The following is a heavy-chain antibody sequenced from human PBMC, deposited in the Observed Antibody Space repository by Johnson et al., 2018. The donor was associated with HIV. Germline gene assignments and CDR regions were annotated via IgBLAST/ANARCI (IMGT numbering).Heavy chain of an antibody. D-gene: IGHD1-26*01. CDR3: ARDKGGIVGYDAFDI. CDR1: GLTFSSYG. Sequence: QVLLVESGGGLVQPGGSLRLSCVASGLTFSSYGMHWVRQAPGKGLEWVAFIRYDGSNKIYADSVRGRFTISRDNSKNTLYLQMNSLRAEDTAVYYCARDKGGIVGYDAFDIWGQGTMVTVSS. CDR2: IRYDGSNK. V-gene: IGHV3-30*02. J-gene: IGHJ3*02.